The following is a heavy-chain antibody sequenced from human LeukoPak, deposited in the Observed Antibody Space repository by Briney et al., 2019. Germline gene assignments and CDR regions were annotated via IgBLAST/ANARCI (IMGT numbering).Heavy chain of an antibody. D-gene: IGHD6-6*01. V-gene: IGHV3-53*01. CDR3: ASGMYSSSSGLGY. CDR1: GFTVSNNY. J-gene: IGHJ4*02. Sequence: GGSLRLSCAVSGFTVSNNYMSWVRQAPGKGLEWVSVIYSGGSTYYADSVKGRFTISRDNSKNTLYLQMNSLRAEDTAVYYCASGMYSSSSGLGYWGQGTLVTVSS. CDR2: IYSGGST.